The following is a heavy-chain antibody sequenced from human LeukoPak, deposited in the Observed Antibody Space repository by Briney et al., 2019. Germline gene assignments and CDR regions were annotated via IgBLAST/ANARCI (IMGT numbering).Heavy chain of an antibody. D-gene: IGHD3-16*01. CDR3: ARQRGGRSTPFDY. Sequence: GESLNISCKSSGFIFTTYWIAWVRHMPGKRLHWMGIIYAGDSDTRYSPSFQGQVTLSADKSISTAYLQWSSLKASDTAMYYCARQRGGRSTPFDYWGQGTLVTVSS. V-gene: IGHV5-51*01. CDR2: IYAGDSDT. CDR1: GFIFTTYW. J-gene: IGHJ4*02.